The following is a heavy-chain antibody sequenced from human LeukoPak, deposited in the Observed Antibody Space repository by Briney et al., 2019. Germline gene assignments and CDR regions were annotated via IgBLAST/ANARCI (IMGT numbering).Heavy chain of an antibody. CDR1: GGSISTYY. Sequence: SETLSLTCTVSGGSISTYYWSWIRQPAGKGLDWIGRIYTSGSTNYNPSLKSRVTMSVDTSKNQFSLKLNSLTAAGTAVYFCARESGLWPKYNYGMDVWGQGTTVTVSS. CDR3: ARESGLWPKYNYGMDV. J-gene: IGHJ6*02. V-gene: IGHV4-4*07. D-gene: IGHD5-18*01. CDR2: IYTSGST.